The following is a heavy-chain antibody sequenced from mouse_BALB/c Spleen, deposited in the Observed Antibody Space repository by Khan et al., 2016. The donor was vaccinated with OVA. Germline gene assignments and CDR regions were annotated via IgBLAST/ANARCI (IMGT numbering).Heavy chain of an antibody. D-gene: IGHD1-1*01. CDR1: GYTFTSYD. V-gene: IGHV1S56*01. J-gene: IGHJ1*01. CDR2: IFPGDDST. Sequence: QVQLQQSGAELVKPGASVKLSCKASGYTFTSYDIYWVRQRPEQGLEWIGWIFPGDDSTKYNEKFKGKATLTSDKSSSTAYMQLSRLTSEDSAVSFCAGHYYGGIRYWYFDGWGAGTTVTVSA. CDR3: AGHYYGGIRYWYFDG.